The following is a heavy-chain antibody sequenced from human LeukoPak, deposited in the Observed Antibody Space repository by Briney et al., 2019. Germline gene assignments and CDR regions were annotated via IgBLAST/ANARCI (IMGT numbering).Heavy chain of an antibody. Sequence: ASVKVSCKASGYTFTGYYMHWVRQAPRQGLEWMGWINPNSGGTNYAQKFQGRVTMTRDTSISTAYMELSRLRSDDTAVYYCASLGIAVAGTGDYWGQGTLVTVSS. CDR2: INPNSGGT. J-gene: IGHJ4*02. V-gene: IGHV1-2*02. D-gene: IGHD6-19*01. CDR1: GYTFTGYY. CDR3: ASLGIAVAGTGDY.